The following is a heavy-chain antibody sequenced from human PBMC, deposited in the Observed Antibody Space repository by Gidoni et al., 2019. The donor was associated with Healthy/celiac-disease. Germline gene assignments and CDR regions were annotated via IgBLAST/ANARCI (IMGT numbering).Heavy chain of an antibody. CDR1: GGSFSGYY. J-gene: IGHJ4*02. CDR2: INHSGST. Sequence: QVQLQQWGAGLLQPSETLSLTCAAYGGSFSGYYWSWIPQPPGKGLEWIGEINHSGSTNYNPSLKSRVTIAVDTSKNQFSLKLSSVTAADTAVYYCARGRGSGPVFDYWGQGTLVTVSS. D-gene: IGHD6-19*01. CDR3: ARGRGSGPVFDY. V-gene: IGHV4-34*01.